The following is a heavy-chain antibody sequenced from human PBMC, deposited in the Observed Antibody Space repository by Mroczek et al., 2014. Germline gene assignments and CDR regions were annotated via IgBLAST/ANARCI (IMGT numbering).Heavy chain of an antibody. J-gene: IGHJ6*02. Sequence: QVQLVESGPGLVKPSETLSLTCTVSGGSISSYYWSWIRQPPGKGLEWIGYIYYSGSTNYNPSLKSRVTISVDTSKNQFSLKLSSVTAADTAVYYCARASKPYGMDVWGQGTTVTVSS. CDR1: GGSISSYY. CDR2: IYYSGST. D-gene: IGHD2-2*01. V-gene: IGHV4-59*01. CDR3: ARASKPYGMDV.